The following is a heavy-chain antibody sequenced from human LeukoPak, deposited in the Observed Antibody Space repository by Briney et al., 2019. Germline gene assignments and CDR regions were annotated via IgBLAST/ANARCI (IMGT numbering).Heavy chain of an antibody. D-gene: IGHD5-24*01. Sequence: SETLSLTCTVSGGSISSGGYYWSWIRQHPGKGLEWSGYIYYSGSTYYNPSLKSRVTISVDTSKNQFSLKLSSVTAADTAVYYCASSDGYNLRDAFDIWGQGTMVTVSS. CDR1: GGSISSGGYY. J-gene: IGHJ3*02. V-gene: IGHV4-31*03. CDR2: IYYSGST. CDR3: ASSDGYNLRDAFDI.